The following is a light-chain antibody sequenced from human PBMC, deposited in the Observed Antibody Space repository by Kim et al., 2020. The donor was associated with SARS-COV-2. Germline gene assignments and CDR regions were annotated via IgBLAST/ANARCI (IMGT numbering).Light chain of an antibody. CDR2: QDD. V-gene: IGLV3-1*01. CDR3: QAWDTKTGRV. Sequence: VSPRQRASVTCSGDRLGGECVCWDQQKASQSPVLVIYQDDKRPSGIPDRFSGSNSGTAATLTLSGTQAIDKADYYCQAWDTKTGRVFGGGTQLTVL. J-gene: IGLJ3*02. CDR1: RLGGEC.